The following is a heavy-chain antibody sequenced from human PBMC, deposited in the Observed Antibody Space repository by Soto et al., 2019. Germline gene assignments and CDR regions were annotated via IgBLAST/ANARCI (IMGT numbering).Heavy chain of an antibody. Sequence: SETLSLTCTVSGGSISSSSYYWGWIRQPPGKGLEWIGSIYYSGSTYYNPSLKSRVTISVDTSKNQFSLKLSSVTAADTAVYYCARLHGYYGMDVWGQGTTVTVS. CDR2: IYYSGST. J-gene: IGHJ6*02. V-gene: IGHV4-39*01. CDR1: GGSISSSSYY. CDR3: ARLHGYYGMDV.